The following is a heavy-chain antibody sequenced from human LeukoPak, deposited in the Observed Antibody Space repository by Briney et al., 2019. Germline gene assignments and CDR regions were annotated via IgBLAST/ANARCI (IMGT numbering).Heavy chain of an antibody. V-gene: IGHV3-23*01. D-gene: IGHD2-15*01. CDR2: ISGSGGST. J-gene: IGHJ4*02. Sequence: GGSLRLSCAASGFTFSSYAMSWVRQAPGKGLEWVSAISGSGGSTYYADSVKGRFTISRDNSKNTLHLQMNSLRAEDTAVYYCAKVRPPYCSGGSCYTFDYWGQGTLVTVSS. CDR1: GFTFSSYA. CDR3: AKVRPPYCSGGSCYTFDY.